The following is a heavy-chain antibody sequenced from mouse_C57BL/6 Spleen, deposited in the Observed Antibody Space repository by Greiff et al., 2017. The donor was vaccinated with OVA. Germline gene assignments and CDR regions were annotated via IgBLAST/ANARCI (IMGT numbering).Heavy chain of an antibody. Sequence: EVKLMESGGGLVKPGGSLKLSCAASGFTFSDYGMHWVRQAPEKGLEWVAYISSGSSTIYYADTVKGRFTISRDNAKNTLFLQMTSLRSEDTAMYYCARGDGYSYAMDYWGQGTSVTVSS. J-gene: IGHJ4*01. CDR2: ISSGSSTI. D-gene: IGHD2-3*01. V-gene: IGHV5-17*01. CDR3: ARGDGYSYAMDY. CDR1: GFTFSDYG.